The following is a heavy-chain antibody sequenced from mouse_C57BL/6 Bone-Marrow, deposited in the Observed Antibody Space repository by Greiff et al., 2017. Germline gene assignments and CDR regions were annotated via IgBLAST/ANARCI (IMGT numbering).Heavy chain of an antibody. CDR1: GYSFTDYN. J-gene: IGHJ3*01. CDR3: ASCWFYSNYVGFAY. Sequence: EVQLQQSGPELVKPGASVKISCKASGYSFTDYNMNWVKQSNGKSLEWIGVINPNYGTTSYNQKFKGKATLTVDQSSSTAYMQLNSLTSEDSAVYYCASCWFYSNYVGFAYWGQGTLVTVSA. D-gene: IGHD2-5*01. V-gene: IGHV1-39*01. CDR2: INPNYGTT.